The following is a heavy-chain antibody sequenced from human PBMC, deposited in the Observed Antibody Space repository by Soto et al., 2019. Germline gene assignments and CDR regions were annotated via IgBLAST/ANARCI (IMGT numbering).Heavy chain of an antibody. D-gene: IGHD3-3*01. CDR2: IYYSGST. CDR3: ARGRITIFGVVPGGAFDI. CDR1: GGSISIYY. V-gene: IGHV4-59*01. J-gene: IGHJ3*02. Sequence: SETLSLTCTVCGGSISIYYWGWILQPPGKGLEWIGYIYYSGSTNYNPSLKSRVTISVDTSKNQFSLKLSSVTAADTAVYYCARGRITIFGVVPGGAFDIWGQGTMVTVSS.